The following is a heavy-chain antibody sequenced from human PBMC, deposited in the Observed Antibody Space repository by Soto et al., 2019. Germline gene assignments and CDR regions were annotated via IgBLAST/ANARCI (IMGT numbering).Heavy chain of an antibody. CDR2: IVVGSGNT. CDR1: GFTFTSSA. Sequence: GASVKVSCKASGFTFTSSAVQWVRQARGQRLEWIGWIVVGSGNTNYAQKFQERVTITRDMSTSTAYMELSSLRSEDTAVYYCAAALPFLNYDFWSAYPKGMDVWGQGTTVTVSS. CDR3: AAALPFLNYDFWSAYPKGMDV. V-gene: IGHV1-58*01. J-gene: IGHJ6*02. D-gene: IGHD3-3*01.